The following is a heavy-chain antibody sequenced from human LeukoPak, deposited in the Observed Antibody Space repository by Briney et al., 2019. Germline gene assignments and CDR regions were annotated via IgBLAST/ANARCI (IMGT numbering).Heavy chain of an antibody. Sequence: GASVTVSCKVSGYTLTELSMHWVRQAPGKGLEWMGGFDPEDGETIYAQKFQGRVTMTEDTSTDTAYMELSSLRSEDTAEYYCATVVYYDILTGYYKWGQGTLVTVSS. CDR1: GYTLTELS. J-gene: IGHJ4*02. CDR3: ATVVYYDILTGYYK. V-gene: IGHV1-24*01. D-gene: IGHD3-9*01. CDR2: FDPEDGET.